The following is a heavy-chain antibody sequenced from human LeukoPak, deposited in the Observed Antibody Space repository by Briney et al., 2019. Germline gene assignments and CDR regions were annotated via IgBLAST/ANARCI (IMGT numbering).Heavy chain of an antibody. CDR3: ASHRSTVVTPCDH. V-gene: IGHV4-38-2*01. J-gene: IGHJ5*02. Sequence: SETLSLTCAVSGYSISSGYYWGWIRQPPGKGLEWIGSIYHSGSTYYNPSLKSRVTISVDTSKNQFSLKLSSVTAADTAVYYCASHRSTVVTPCDHWGRGTLVTVSS. D-gene: IGHD2-21*02. CDR1: GYSISSGYY. CDR2: IYHSGST.